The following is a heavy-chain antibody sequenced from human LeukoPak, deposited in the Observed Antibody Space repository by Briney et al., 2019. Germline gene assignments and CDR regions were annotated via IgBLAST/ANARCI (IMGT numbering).Heavy chain of an antibody. D-gene: IGHD3-3*01. CDR1: GFTFSDYG. Sequence: PGKSLRLSCTASGFTFSDYGMHWARQPPGKGLEWVAIIWYDGSNKTYEDSVKGRFTISRDNSKNTLYLQMNSLRSEDTAVYYCARDPRDDDFWSGYETYYFDYWGQGTLVTVSS. V-gene: IGHV3-33*01. J-gene: IGHJ4*02. CDR2: IWYDGSNK. CDR3: ARDPRDDDFWSGYETYYFDY.